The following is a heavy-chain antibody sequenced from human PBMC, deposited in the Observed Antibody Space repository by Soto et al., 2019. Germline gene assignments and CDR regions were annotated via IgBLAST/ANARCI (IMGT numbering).Heavy chain of an antibody. V-gene: IGHV4-34*01. CDR1: GGSFSGYY. CDR2: INHSGST. D-gene: IGHD6-13*01. Sequence: KSSETLSLTCAVYGGSFSGYYWSWIRQPPGKGLEWIGEINHSGSTNYNPSLKSRVTISVDTSKNQFSLKLSSVTAADTAVYYCARVDSSSWYLPPLNNWFDPWGQGTLVTVSS. CDR3: ARVDSSSWYLPPLNNWFDP. J-gene: IGHJ5*02.